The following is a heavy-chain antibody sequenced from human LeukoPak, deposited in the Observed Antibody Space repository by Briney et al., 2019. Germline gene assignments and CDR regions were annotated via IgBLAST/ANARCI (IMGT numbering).Heavy chain of an antibody. V-gene: IGHV1-2*02. J-gene: IGHJ3*02. CDR2: INANSGGT. D-gene: IGHD3-22*01. CDR1: GYTFTGYY. CDR3: ARADDSSGYYPAGAFDI. Sequence: GASVKVSCKASGYTFTGYYMHWVRQAPGQGLEWMGWINANSGGTNYAQKFQGRVTMTRDTSISTAYMELSRLRSDDTAVYYCARADDSSGYYPAGAFDIWGQGTMVTVSS.